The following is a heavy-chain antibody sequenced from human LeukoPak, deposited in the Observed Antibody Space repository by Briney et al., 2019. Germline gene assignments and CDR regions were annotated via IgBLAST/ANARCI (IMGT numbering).Heavy chain of an antibody. J-gene: IGHJ4*02. CDR2: ISSNGGST. CDR3: ARGDSSGYSDFDY. V-gene: IGHV3-64*01. Sequence: GGSLILSCAASGFTFSSYAMHWVRQAPGKGLEYVSAISSNGGSTYYANSVKGRFTISRDNSKNTLYLQMGSLRAEDMAVYYCARGDSSGYSDFDYWGQGTLVTVSS. D-gene: IGHD3-22*01. CDR1: GFTFSSYA.